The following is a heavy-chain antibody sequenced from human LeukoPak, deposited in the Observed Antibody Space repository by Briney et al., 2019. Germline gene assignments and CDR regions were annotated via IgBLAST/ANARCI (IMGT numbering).Heavy chain of an antibody. CDR2: IHPSGTL. CDR1: GASFNSDDQY. J-gene: IGHJ3*02. Sequence: SETLSLTCTVSGASFNSDDQYWNWIRQSPGKGLEWIGSIHPSGTLYNNPSLKSRVTISVDRSKNQFSLKLSSVTAADTAVYYCARALGYCSGGSCYSDAFDIWGQGTMVTVSS. V-gene: IGHV4-30-4*08. D-gene: IGHD2-15*01. CDR3: ARALGYCSGGSCYSDAFDI.